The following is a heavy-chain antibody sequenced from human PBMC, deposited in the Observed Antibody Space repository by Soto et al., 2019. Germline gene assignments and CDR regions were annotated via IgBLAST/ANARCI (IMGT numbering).Heavy chain of an antibody. CDR3: ARDYYDRFMDLDY. J-gene: IGHJ4*02. CDR2: IKQDGSEK. CDR1: GFTFSSYW. D-gene: IGHD3-10*02. V-gene: IGHV3-7*05. Sequence: PGGSLRLSCAASGFTFSSYWMSWVRQAPGKGLEWVANIKQDGSEKYYVDSVKGRFTISRDNAKNSLYLQMNSLRAEDTAVYYCARDYYDRFMDLDYWGQETLVTVSS.